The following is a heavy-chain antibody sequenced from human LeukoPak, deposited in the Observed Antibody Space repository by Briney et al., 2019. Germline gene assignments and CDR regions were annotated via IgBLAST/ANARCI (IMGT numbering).Heavy chain of an antibody. V-gene: IGHV1-24*01. CDR2: FDPKDGET. D-gene: IGHD3-10*01. J-gene: IGHJ4*02. CDR1: GYTLTELS. CDR3: ATVDGSGSYGYFDY. Sequence: GASVKVSCKVSGYTLTELSMHWVRQAPGKGLEWMGGFDPKDGETIYAQKFQGRVTMTEDTSTDTAYMELSSLRSEDTAVYYCATVDGSGSYGYFDYWGQGTLVTVSS.